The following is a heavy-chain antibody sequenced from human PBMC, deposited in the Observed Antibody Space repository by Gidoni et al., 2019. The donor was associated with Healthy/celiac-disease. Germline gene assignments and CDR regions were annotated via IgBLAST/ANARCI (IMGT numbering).Heavy chain of an antibody. V-gene: IGHV3-7*01. Sequence: EVQLVESGGGLVQPGGSLRLSCAASGFTFSSYWMSWVRQAPGKGLEWVANIKQDGSEKYYVDSVKGRFTISRDNAKNSLYLQMNSLRAEDTAVYYCARDFLLTTIAVAGTESYWGQGTLVTVSS. CDR2: IKQDGSEK. J-gene: IGHJ4*02. D-gene: IGHD6-19*01. CDR3: ARDFLLTTIAVAGTESY. CDR1: GFTFSSYW.